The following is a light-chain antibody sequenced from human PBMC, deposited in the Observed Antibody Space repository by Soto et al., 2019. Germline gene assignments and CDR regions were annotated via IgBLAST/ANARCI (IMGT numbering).Light chain of an antibody. CDR1: QGIASY. V-gene: IGKV1-13*02. J-gene: IGKJ4*01. Sequence: ANQLTQSPSSLSASLGDRVTITWRASQGIASYLAWYQQKLGRAPRLLIYDASSLESGVPSRFSGSGYGTEFTLTISSLQPDDFATYYCQQYNTYSSLTFGGGTKVDI. CDR3: QQYNTYSSLT. CDR2: DAS.